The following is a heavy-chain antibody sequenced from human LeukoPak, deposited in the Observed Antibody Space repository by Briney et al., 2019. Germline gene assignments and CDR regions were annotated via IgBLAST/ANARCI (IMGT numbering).Heavy chain of an antibody. CDR1: GFTFSSYG. CDR3: AKDQSSYSSSFDY. Sequence: PGGSLRLSCAASGFTFSSYGMRWVRQAPGKGLEWVAVTWYDGSNKYYADSVKGRFTISRDNSKNTLYLQMNSLRAEDTAVYYCAKDQSSYSSSFDYWGQGTLVTVSS. CDR2: TWYDGSNK. J-gene: IGHJ4*02. D-gene: IGHD6-6*01. V-gene: IGHV3-33*06.